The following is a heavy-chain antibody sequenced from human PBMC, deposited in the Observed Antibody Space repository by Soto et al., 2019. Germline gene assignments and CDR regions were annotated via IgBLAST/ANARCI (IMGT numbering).Heavy chain of an antibody. J-gene: IGHJ4*02. CDR3: ARVTDDILAGYYNGFDD. CDR2: INHSGST. CDR1: GGSFSGYY. D-gene: IGHD3-9*01. V-gene: IGHV4-34*01. Sequence: SETLSLTCAVYGGSFSGYYWSWIRPPPGKGLEWIGEINHSGSTNYNPSLKSRVTISVDTSKNQFSLKLSSVTAADTAVYYCARVTDDILAGYYNGFDDWGQGTLVPVSS.